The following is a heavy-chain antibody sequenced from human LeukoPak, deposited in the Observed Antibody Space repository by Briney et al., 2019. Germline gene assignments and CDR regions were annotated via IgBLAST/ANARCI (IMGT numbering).Heavy chain of an antibody. D-gene: IGHD5-24*01. V-gene: IGHV3-21*01. J-gene: IGHJ4*02. Sequence: GGPLRLSCAASGFTFSSYSMNWVRQAPGKGLEWVSSISSSSSYIYYADSVKGRLPISRDNAKNSLYLQMNSLRAEDTAVYYCARDLEGFDYWGQGTLVTVSS. CDR2: ISSSSSYI. CDR3: ARDLEGFDY. CDR1: GFTFSSYS.